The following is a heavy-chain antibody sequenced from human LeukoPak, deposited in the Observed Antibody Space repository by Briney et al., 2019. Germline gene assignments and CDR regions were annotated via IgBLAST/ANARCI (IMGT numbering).Heavy chain of an antibody. Sequence: GGSLRLSCAASGFTFYVYAMHWVRQAPGKGLEWVSLISWDGGSTYYADSVKGRFTISRDNSKNSLYLQMNSLRAEDTALYYCAKGYRRIAAAGPDYWGQGALVTVSS. J-gene: IGHJ4*02. V-gene: IGHV3-43D*03. CDR3: AKGYRRIAAAGPDY. D-gene: IGHD6-13*01. CDR1: GFTFYVYA. CDR2: ISWDGGST.